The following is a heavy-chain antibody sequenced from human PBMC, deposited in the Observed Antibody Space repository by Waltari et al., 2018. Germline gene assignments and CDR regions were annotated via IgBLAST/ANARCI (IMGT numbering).Heavy chain of an antibody. CDR2: IRFDGIEE. Sequence: QVQLVESGGGVVQPGGSLRLSCSASGFSFNRYGMHWVRQAPGKGLEWVAIIRFDGIEEYYSDSVQGRFTISRDTSKNTLYLQMNSLRPEDTAIYYCARDLRDHYFDYWGQGTLVTVSS. J-gene: IGHJ4*02. D-gene: IGHD2-21*01. V-gene: IGHV3-30*02. CDR1: GFSFNRYG. CDR3: ARDLRDHYFDY.